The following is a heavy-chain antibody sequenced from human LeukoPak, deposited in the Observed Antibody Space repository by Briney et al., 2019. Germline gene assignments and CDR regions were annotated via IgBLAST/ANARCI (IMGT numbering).Heavy chain of an antibody. CDR1: GGSISIYY. J-gene: IGHJ4*02. CDR2: IYYNGST. CDR3: AEGSIAAAGKLDY. Sequence: SETLSLTCTVSGGSISIYYWGWIRQPPGKGLEWIGSIYYNGSTYYNPSLKSRVTISVDTSKNQFSLKLSSVTAADTAVYYCAEGSIAAAGKLDYWGQGTLVTVSS. D-gene: IGHD6-13*01. V-gene: IGHV4-39*07.